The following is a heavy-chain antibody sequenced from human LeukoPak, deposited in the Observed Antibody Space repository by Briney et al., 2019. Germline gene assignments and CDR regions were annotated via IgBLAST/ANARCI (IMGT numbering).Heavy chain of an antibody. CDR1: GYPISSGYY. V-gene: IGHV4-38-2*02. D-gene: IGHD3-22*01. J-gene: IGHJ3*02. CDR3: ACLTTADAFDI. Sequence: KPSGTLSLTCTVSGYPISSGYYWGWIRQPPGKGLEWIGTIYHSGSTYYSPSLKSRVTISVDTSKNQFSLKLSSVTAADTAVYYCACLTTADAFDIWGQGTMVTVSS. CDR2: IYHSGST.